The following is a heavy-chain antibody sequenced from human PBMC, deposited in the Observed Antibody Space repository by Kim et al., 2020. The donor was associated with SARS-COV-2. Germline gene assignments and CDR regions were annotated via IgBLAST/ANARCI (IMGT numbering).Heavy chain of an antibody. D-gene: IGHD3-22*01. V-gene: IGHV3-30*04. CDR3: ARDRTGYYYDSSGYYPLF. Sequence: GGSLRLSCAASGFTFSSYAMHWVRQAPGKGLEWVAVISYDGSNKYYADSVKGRFTISRDNSKNTLYLQMNSLRAEDTAVYYCARDRTGYYYDSSGYYPLFWGQGTLVTVSS. CDR1: GFTFSSYA. CDR2: ISYDGSNK. J-gene: IGHJ4*02.